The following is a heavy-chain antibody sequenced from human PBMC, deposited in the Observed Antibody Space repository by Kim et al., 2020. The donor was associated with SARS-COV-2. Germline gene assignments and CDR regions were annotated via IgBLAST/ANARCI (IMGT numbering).Heavy chain of an antibody. CDR2: INPSGGST. Sequence: ASVKVSCKASGYTFTSYYMHWVRQAPGQGLEWMGIINPSGGSTSYAQKFQGRVTMTRDTSTSTVYMELSSLRSEDTAVYYCARDLGRGYCSGGSCYLVDYWGQGTLVTVSS. D-gene: IGHD2-15*01. CDR1: GYTFTSYY. CDR3: ARDLGRGYCSGGSCYLVDY. V-gene: IGHV1-46*01. J-gene: IGHJ4*02.